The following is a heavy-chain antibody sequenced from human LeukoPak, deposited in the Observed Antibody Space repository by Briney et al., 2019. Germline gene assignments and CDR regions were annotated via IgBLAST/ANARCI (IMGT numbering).Heavy chain of an antibody. V-gene: IGHV4-34*01. CDR2: INHSGST. D-gene: IGHD6-19*01. Sequence: SETLSLTCAVYGGSFSGYYWSWIRQPPGKGLEWIGEINHSGSTNYNPSLKSRVTISVDTSKNQFSLKLSSVTAADTAVYYCAGDTTPYSSGWYDYWGQGTLVTVSS. CDR1: GGSFSGYY. CDR3: AGDTTPYSSGWYDY. J-gene: IGHJ4*02.